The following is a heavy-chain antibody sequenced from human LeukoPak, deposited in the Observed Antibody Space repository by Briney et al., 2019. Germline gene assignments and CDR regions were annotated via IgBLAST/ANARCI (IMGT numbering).Heavy chain of an antibody. CDR2: ISYDGSNK. CDR3: AKNSDRYYDILTGYYPYYYYYGMDV. J-gene: IGHJ6*02. CDR1: GFTFSSYA. D-gene: IGHD3-9*01. V-gene: IGHV3-30-3*02. Sequence: GRSLRLSCAASGFTFSSYAMHWVRQAPGKGLEWVAVISYDGSNKYYADSVKGRFTISRDNSKNTLYLQMNSLRAEDTAVYYCAKNSDRYYDILTGYYPYYYYYGMDVWGQGTTVTVSS.